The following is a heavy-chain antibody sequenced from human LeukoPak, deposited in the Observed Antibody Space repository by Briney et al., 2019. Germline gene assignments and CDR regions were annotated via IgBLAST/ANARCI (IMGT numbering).Heavy chain of an antibody. J-gene: IGHJ4*02. CDR1: GFTFSSYW. V-gene: IGHV3-7*01. D-gene: IGHD2-8*01. CDR3: ARVSKGDKMVYAIGSSRNFDY. Sequence: GGSLRLSCAASGFTFSSYWMSWVRQAPGKGLEWVANIKQDGSEKYYVDSVKGRFTISRDNAKNSLYLQMNSLRAEDTGVYYCARVSKGDKMVYAIGSSRNFDYWGQGTLVTVSS. CDR2: IKQDGSEK.